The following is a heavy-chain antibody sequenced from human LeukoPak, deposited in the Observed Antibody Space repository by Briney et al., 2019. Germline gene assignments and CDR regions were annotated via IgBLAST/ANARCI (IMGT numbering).Heavy chain of an antibody. V-gene: IGHV4-31*03. D-gene: IGHD6-13*01. CDR2: IYDSGST. CDR1: GGSISDGGYY. J-gene: IGHJ6*03. Sequence: SQTLSLTCTVSGGSISDGGYYWSWLRQHPGKGLEWIGCIYDSGSTFYNPSLKSRFTISMHTAKKQFSLRLSSATAADTAVYYCARNTGIAAAGNPSYYYYYYMDVWGKGTTVTVSS. CDR3: ARNTGIAAAGNPSYYYYYYMDV.